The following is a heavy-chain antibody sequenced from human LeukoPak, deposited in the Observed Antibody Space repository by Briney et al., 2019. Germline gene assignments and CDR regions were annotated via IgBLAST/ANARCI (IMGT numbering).Heavy chain of an antibody. V-gene: IGHV3-30*18. J-gene: IGHJ4*02. Sequence: GGSLGLSCVASGLTSCSHGIHWVRQAPGKGLDWVAVISGDGTSEHYADSVKGRFTVSRDNSKETVYLQMNSLRSEDTAVYYCAKVLFSYLDYWGQGTQVTVSS. CDR2: ISGDGTSE. CDR3: AKVLFSYLDY. D-gene: IGHD2/OR15-2a*01. CDR1: GLTSCSHG.